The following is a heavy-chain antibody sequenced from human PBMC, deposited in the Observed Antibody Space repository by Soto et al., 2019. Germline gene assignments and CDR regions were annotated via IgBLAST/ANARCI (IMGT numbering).Heavy chain of an antibody. CDR3: AIELLWFGESDYGMDV. V-gene: IGHV4-31*03. Sequence: PSETLSLTCTVSGGSISSGGYYWSWIRQHPGKGLEWIGYIYYSGSTYYNPSLRSRVTISVDTSKNQFSLKLSSVTAADTAVYYCAIELLWFGESDYGMDVWGQGTTVTVSS. CDR1: GGSISSGGYY. D-gene: IGHD3-10*01. CDR2: IYYSGST. J-gene: IGHJ6*02.